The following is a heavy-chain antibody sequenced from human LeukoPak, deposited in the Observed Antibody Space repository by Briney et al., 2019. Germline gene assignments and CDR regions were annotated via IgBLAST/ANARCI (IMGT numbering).Heavy chain of an antibody. V-gene: IGHV4-4*02. Sequence: SETLSLTCAVSGGSISSSNWWSWVRQPPGKGLEWIGEIYHSGSTNYNPSLKSRVTISVDKSKNQFSLKLSSVTAADTAVYYCARGPRSKPADYGDYQDYYYGMDVWGQGTTVTVSS. CDR1: GGSISSSNW. CDR3: ARGPRSKPADYGDYQDYYYGMDV. D-gene: IGHD4-17*01. J-gene: IGHJ6*02. CDR2: IYHSGST.